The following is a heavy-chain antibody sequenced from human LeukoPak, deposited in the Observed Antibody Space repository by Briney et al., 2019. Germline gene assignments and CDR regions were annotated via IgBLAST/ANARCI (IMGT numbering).Heavy chain of an antibody. Sequence: GGSLRLSCAASGFTFSNAWMSWVRQAPGKGLEWVGRIKSKTDGGTTDYAAPVKGRFTISRDDSKNTLYLQMNSLKTEDTAVYYCTTDLFLLGAFDIWGQGTMVTVSS. CDR1: GFTFSNAW. V-gene: IGHV3-15*01. CDR2: IKSKTDGGTT. D-gene: IGHD1-26*01. CDR3: TTDLFLLGAFDI. J-gene: IGHJ3*02.